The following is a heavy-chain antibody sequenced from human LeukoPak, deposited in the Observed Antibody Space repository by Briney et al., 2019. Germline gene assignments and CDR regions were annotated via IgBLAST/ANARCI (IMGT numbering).Heavy chain of an antibody. D-gene: IGHD2-2*01. V-gene: IGHV5-51*01. CDR1: GYSFTSYW. CDR3: ASAILGYCSSTSCLFDY. CDR2: IYPGDSDT. J-gene: IGHJ4*02. Sequence: GESLQISCKGSGYSFTSYWIGWVRQMPGKGLEWMGIIYPGDSDTRYSPSFQGQVTISADKSISTAYLQWSSLKASDTAMYYCASAILGYCSSTSCLFDYWGQGTLVTVSS.